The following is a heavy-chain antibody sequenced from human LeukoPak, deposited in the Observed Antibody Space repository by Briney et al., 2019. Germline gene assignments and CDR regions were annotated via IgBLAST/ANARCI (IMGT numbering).Heavy chain of an antibody. J-gene: IGHJ3*02. CDR1: GFTFCSYS. Sequence: GGSLRLYCAASGFTFCSYSMIWVRQAPGKGLEGVSSISSSSSYIYYADSVKGRFTISRDNAKNSLYLQMNSLRAEDTAVYYCARDYYYDSSGYYDAFDIWGQGTMVTVSS. D-gene: IGHD3-22*01. CDR2: ISSSSSYI. V-gene: IGHV3-21*01. CDR3: ARDYYYDSSGYYDAFDI.